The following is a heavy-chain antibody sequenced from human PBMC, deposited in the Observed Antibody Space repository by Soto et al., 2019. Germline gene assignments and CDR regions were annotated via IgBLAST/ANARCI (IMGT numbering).Heavy chain of an antibody. CDR3: ARDADPTYYHYGMEV. J-gene: IGHJ6*02. V-gene: IGHV3-74*01. Sequence: GGSLRLSCAASGFIFSDFWMHWVRQVPGEGLVWVSRINHEGSNTNYADFVRGRFTVSRDNSKNMLYLQMNSLRAEDAAVYYCARDADPTYYHYGMEVWGQGTTVTVSS. D-gene: IGHD3-16*01. CDR2: INHEGSNT. CDR1: GFIFSDFW.